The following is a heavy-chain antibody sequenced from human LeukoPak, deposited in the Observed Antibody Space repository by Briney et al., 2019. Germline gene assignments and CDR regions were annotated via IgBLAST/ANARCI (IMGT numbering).Heavy chain of an antibody. Sequence: SETLSLTCTVSGGSISSYYWSWIRQPPGKGLEWIGYIYYSGSTNYNPSLKSRVTISGDTSKNQFSLKLSSVTAADTAVYYCARAHYDSSGYYYGYYYYYYMDVWGKGTTVTISS. D-gene: IGHD3-22*01. V-gene: IGHV4-59*01. CDR2: IYYSGST. CDR1: GGSISSYY. CDR3: ARAHYDSSGYYYGYYYYYYMDV. J-gene: IGHJ6*03.